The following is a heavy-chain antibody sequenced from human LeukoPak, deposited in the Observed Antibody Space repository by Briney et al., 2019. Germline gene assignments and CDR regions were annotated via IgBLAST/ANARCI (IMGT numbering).Heavy chain of an antibody. J-gene: IGHJ5*02. Sequence: PGGSLRLSCVVSGFTLDDYALHWVRQAPGKGLEWISLISGDGDSIYYADSVKGRFTTSRDNSKNSLYLQMSSLRAEDTALYYCAKGVRSGTYYNCFDPWGQGTLVTVSS. V-gene: IGHV3-43*02. D-gene: IGHD1-26*01. CDR3: AKGVRSGTYYNCFDP. CDR2: ISGDGDSI. CDR1: GFTLDDYA.